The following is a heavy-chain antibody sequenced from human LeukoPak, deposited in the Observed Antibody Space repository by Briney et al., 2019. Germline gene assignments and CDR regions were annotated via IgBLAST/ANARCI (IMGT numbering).Heavy chain of an antibody. Sequence: GGSLRLSCAASGFTFSSYAMHWVRQAPGKGLEYVSAISSNGGSTHYANSVKGRFTISRDNSKNTLYLQMGSLRAEDMAVYYCARVVGSSWYDYWGQGTLVTVSS. CDR3: ARVVGSSWYDY. CDR2: ISSNGGST. CDR1: GFTFSSYA. V-gene: IGHV3-64*01. D-gene: IGHD6-13*01. J-gene: IGHJ4*02.